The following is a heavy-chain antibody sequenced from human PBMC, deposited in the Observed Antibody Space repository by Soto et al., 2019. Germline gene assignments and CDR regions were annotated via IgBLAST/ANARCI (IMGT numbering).Heavy chain of an antibody. J-gene: IGHJ4*02. V-gene: IGHV3-21*01. CDR2: IGSSSSYI. Sequence: GGSLRLSCAASGFTFRTYRMNWVRQAPGKGLEWVSSIGSSSSYIFYADSVKGRFTISRDNAKDSLFLQMNSLRAEDTAVYYCARIEYSSSWYFDFWGQGTLVTVSS. CDR1: GFTFRTYR. D-gene: IGHD6-13*01. CDR3: ARIEYSSSWYFDF.